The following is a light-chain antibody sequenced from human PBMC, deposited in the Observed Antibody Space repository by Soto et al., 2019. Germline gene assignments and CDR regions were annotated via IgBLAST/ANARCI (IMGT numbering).Light chain of an antibody. V-gene: IGKV3-20*01. J-gene: IGKJ3*01. CDR2: GAS. CDR1: QSVSSSY. Sequence: EIVLTQSPGTLSLSPGERATLSCRASQSVSSSYLAWYQQKPGQAPRLLIYGASSRATGIPDRFSGSGSGTDFTLTISILEPEDFAVYYCQQYGSSQFTFGPGTKVHIK. CDR3: QQYGSSQFT.